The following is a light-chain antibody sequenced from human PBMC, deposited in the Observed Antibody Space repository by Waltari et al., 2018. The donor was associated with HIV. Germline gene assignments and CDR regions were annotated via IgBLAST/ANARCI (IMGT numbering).Light chain of an antibody. J-gene: IGLJ1*01. Sequence: QSVLAQPPSASGTPGQRVTISCSESTSNIGGNTVSWYQQLPGTAPKLLTYSNNERPSGVPDRLSGSTSGTSASLVISGLQSEDEADYYCAAWDDSLKGGAFGTGTKVTVL. CDR2: SNN. CDR1: TSNIGGNT. V-gene: IGLV1-44*01. CDR3: AAWDDSLKGGA.